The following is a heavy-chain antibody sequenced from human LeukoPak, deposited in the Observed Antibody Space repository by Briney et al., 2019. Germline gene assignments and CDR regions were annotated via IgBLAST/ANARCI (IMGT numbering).Heavy chain of an antibody. CDR2: INWSGGRT. J-gene: IGHJ4*02. D-gene: IGHD1/OR15-1a*01. V-gene: IGHV3-20*04. CDR1: GFTFDDYG. Sequence: GGSLRLSCAASGFTFDDYGMSWVRQAPGKGLEWVSGINWSGGRTGYADSLRGRFTISRDNAKNTLYLQMNSLRDEDTALYYCARDLTTSDNWGQGTLVTVSS. CDR3: ARDLTTSDN.